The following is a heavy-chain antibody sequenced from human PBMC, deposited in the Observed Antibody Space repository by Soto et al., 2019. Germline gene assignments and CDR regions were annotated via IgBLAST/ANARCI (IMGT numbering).Heavy chain of an antibody. CDR3: ARDDSSSYNYYYGMDV. CDR2: IIPIFGTA. J-gene: IGHJ6*02. CDR1: GGTFSSYA. D-gene: IGHD6-6*01. V-gene: IGHV1-69*06. Sequence: QVQLVQSGAEVKKPGPSVKVSCKASGGTFSSYAISWVRQAPGQGLEWMGGIIPIFGTANYAQKFQARVTITADKSTSTAYMELSSLRSEDTAVYYCARDDSSSYNYYYGMDVWGQGTTVTVSS.